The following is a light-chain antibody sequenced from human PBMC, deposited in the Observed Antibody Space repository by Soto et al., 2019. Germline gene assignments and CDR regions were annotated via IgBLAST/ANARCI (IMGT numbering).Light chain of an antibody. V-gene: IGKV3-20*01. CDR1: QGVTTAY. Sequence: EVVLTQSPGTLSLSPGERATLSCRASQGVTTAYLAWYQHKPGQAPRRLIYVASNRATGIPDRFSGSGSGTEFTLTIIRLEPEDFAVYSCQQYGASPPFTFGPGTKVDLK. J-gene: IGKJ3*01. CDR3: QQYGASPPFT. CDR2: VAS.